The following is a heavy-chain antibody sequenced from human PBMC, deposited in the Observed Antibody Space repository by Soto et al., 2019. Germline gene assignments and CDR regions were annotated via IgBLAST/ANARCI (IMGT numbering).Heavy chain of an antibody. CDR2: ISAYNGNT. CDR1: GYTFTSYV. J-gene: IGHJ3*02. V-gene: IGHV1-18*01. CDR3: AGDERYSSGWYGAFDI. D-gene: IGHD6-19*01. Sequence: ASVKVSCKASGYTFTSYVISWVRQAPGQGLEWMGWISAYNGNTNYAQKLQGRVTMTTDTSTSTAYMELRSLRSDDTAVYYCAGDERYSSGWYGAFDIWGQGTMVTVSS.